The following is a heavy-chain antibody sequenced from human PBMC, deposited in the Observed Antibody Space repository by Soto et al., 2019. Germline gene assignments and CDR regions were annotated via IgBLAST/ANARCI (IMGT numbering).Heavy chain of an antibody. V-gene: IGHV4-31*03. D-gene: IGHD3-10*01. CDR2: IYYSGST. Sequence: QVQLQESGPGLVKPSQTLSLTCTVSGGSISSGGYYWSWIRQHPGKGLEWIGYIYYSGSTYYNPALKSRVPVSVDTSQNQCSRTLSSLTPADTAVYYCARLTSGPVYFDYWGQGTLVTVSS. CDR1: GGSISSGGYY. J-gene: IGHJ4*02. CDR3: ARLTSGPVYFDY.